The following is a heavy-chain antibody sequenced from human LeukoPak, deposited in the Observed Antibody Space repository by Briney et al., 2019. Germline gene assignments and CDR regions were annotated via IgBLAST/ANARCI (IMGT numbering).Heavy chain of an antibody. V-gene: IGHV1-69*04. CDR1: GGTFSSYA. CDR2: IIPILGIA. J-gene: IGHJ4*02. D-gene: IGHD3-10*01. Sequence: SVKVSCKASGGTFSSYAISWVRQAPGQGLEWTGRIIPILGIANYAQKFQGRVTITADKSTSTAYMELSSLRSEDTAVYYCARVPGSGSSDYWGQGTLVTVSS. CDR3: ARVPGSGSSDY.